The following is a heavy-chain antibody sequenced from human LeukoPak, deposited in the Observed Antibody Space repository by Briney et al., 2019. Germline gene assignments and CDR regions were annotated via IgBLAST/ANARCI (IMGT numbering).Heavy chain of an antibody. CDR3: AKAGDITYSSGWTFDY. D-gene: IGHD6-19*01. Sequence: GGSLRLSCAASGFTFNNYAMTWVRQAPRKGLEWVSGISGSGGRTNYADSVKGRFTISRDNSKNTLYLQMNSLRAEDSAVFYCAKAGDITYSSGWTFDYWGQGTLVTVSS. J-gene: IGHJ4*02. CDR1: GFTFNNYA. CDR2: ISGSGGRT. V-gene: IGHV3-23*01.